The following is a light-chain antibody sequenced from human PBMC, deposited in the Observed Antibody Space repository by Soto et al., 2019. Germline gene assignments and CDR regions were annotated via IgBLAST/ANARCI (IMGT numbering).Light chain of an antibody. CDR3: QEYNNWHPIT. CDR2: QTS. Sequence: EIVLTHSPATLSXXPGXXXXXXXRASQYINTRLAWYQHRPGQAPRLLIYQTSIRAAGIPARFSASGSGTEFTLTITGLQSEDFAVYYCQEYNNWHPITFGQGTRLEIK. V-gene: IGKV3D-15*01. J-gene: IGKJ5*01. CDR1: QYINTR.